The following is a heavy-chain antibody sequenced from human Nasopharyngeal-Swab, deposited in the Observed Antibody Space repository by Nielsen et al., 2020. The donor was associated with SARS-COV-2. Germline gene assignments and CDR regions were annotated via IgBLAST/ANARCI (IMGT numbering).Heavy chain of an antibody. CDR2: ISGGGST. J-gene: IGHJ4*02. V-gene: IGHV3-23*01. D-gene: IGHD3-16*02. Sequence: GGPRRLSCVGSGFIFSSYTMHWVRQAPGKGREGVSSISGGGSTFYAESVRGRFTVSRENFRKTLYLEMNSLRVEDTALYYCASEVGGSYRDFDYWGQGTLVTVSS. CDR1: GFIFSSYT. CDR3: ASEVGGSYRDFDY.